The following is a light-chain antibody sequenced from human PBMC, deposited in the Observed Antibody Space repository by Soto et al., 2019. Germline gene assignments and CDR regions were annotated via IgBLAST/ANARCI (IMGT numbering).Light chain of an antibody. CDR3: QQYGSSAPIT. CDR1: QSVSSSY. Sequence: EVVLTQSPATLSLSPGKRATLSCRASQSVSSSYLAWSQQKPGQAPRLLIYGASSRAAGIPDRFSGSGSETDFTLTISRLEPEDFALYYCQQYGSSAPITFGQGTRLEIK. V-gene: IGKV3-20*01. J-gene: IGKJ5*01. CDR2: GAS.